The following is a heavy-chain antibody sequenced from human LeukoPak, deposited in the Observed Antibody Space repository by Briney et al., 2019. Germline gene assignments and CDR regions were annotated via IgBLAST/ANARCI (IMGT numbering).Heavy chain of an antibody. Sequence: ASVKVSCKASGYTFSGYYLHWVRQAPGQGLEWMGWINPNSGGTNSAQKFQGRVTMTRDTSIITAYMELSRLRPDDTAVYFCARGYYDSSDYEYFQHWGQGTLVTVSS. CDR2: INPNSGGT. J-gene: IGHJ1*01. V-gene: IGHV1-2*02. CDR3: ARGYYDSSDYEYFQH. CDR1: GYTFSGYY. D-gene: IGHD3-22*01.